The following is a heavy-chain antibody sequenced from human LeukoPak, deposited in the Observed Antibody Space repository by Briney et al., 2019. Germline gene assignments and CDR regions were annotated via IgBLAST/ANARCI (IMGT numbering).Heavy chain of an antibody. CDR1: GFTFSSYA. D-gene: IGHD1-26*01. J-gene: IGHJ3*02. V-gene: IGHV3-30*02. Sequence: GRSLRLSCAASGFTFSSYAMHWVRQALGKGLEWVAFIRYDGSNKYYADSVKGRFTISRDNSKNTLYLQMNSLRAGDTAVYYCAKDASGSYLDAFDIWGQGTMVTVSS. CDR3: AKDASGSYLDAFDI. CDR2: IRYDGSNK.